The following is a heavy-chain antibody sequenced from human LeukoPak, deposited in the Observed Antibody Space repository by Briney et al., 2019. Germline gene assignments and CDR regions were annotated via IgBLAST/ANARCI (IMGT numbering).Heavy chain of an antibody. D-gene: IGHD4-17*01. V-gene: IGHV3-33*01. Sequence: PGGSLRLSCAASGFTFSSYGMHWVRQAPGKGLEWVAVIWYDGSNKYYADSVKGRFTISRDNSKNTLYLQMNSLRAEDTAVYYCARDASTVTTSYYYYGMDVWGQGTTVTVSS. CDR3: ARDASTVTTSYYYYGMDV. CDR1: GFTFSSYG. J-gene: IGHJ6*02. CDR2: IWYDGSNK.